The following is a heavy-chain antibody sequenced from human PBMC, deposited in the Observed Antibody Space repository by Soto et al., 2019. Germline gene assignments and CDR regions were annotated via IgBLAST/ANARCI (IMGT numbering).Heavy chain of an antibody. Sequence: SVKVSCKASGGTFSSYAISWVRQAPGQGLEWMGGIIPIFGTANYAQKFQGRVTITADESTSTAYMELSSLRSEDTAVYYCARDAGTGSTSLAYWYFDLWGRGTLVTVSS. J-gene: IGHJ2*01. CDR3: ARDAGTGSTSLAYWYFDL. D-gene: IGHD6-13*01. CDR1: GGTFSSYA. CDR2: IIPIFGTA. V-gene: IGHV1-69*13.